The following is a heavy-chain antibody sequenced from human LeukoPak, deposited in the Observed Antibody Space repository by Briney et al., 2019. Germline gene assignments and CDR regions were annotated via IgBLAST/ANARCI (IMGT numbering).Heavy chain of an antibody. CDR2: MNPNSGNT. D-gene: IGHD1-1*01. V-gene: IGHV1-8*01. Sequence: GASVKVSYKDSGYTFTNYDITWVRQATGQGLEWMGWMNPNSGNTGYAQKFQGRITMTKNTSVTTAYMDLSSLTSEDTAVYYCARDLSCTTESYYYMDVWGKGTTVTVSS. CDR1: GYTFTNYD. J-gene: IGHJ6*03. CDR3: ARDLSCTTESYYYMDV.